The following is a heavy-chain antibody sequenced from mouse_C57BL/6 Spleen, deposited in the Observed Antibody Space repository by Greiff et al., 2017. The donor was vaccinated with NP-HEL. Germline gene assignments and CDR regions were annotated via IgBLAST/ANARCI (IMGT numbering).Heavy chain of an antibody. CDR1: GFTFSSYT. V-gene: IGHV5-9*01. J-gene: IGHJ2*01. Sequence: EVMLVESGGGLVKPGGSLKLSCAASGFTFSSYTMSWVRQTPEKRLEWVATISGGGGNTYYPDSVKGRFTIARDNAKNTLYLQMSSLGAEDTALYYCARHGAEAFDYWGQGTTLTVSS. CDR2: ISGGGGNT. CDR3: ARHGAEAFDY.